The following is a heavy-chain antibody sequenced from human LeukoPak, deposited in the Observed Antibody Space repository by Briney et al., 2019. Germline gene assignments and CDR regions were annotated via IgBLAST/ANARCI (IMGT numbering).Heavy chain of an antibody. CDR2: IYYSGST. CDR3: ARRLGYCSSTSCPYGFDP. Sequence: SETLSLTCTVSVGSISSYYWSWIRQPPWRGLEWIGYIYYSGSTNYNPSLRSRVTISVDRSKNQFSLKLSSVTAADTAVYYCARRLGYCSSTSCPYGFDPWGQGTLVTVSS. D-gene: IGHD2-2*01. V-gene: IGHV4-59*12. CDR1: VGSISSYY. J-gene: IGHJ5*02.